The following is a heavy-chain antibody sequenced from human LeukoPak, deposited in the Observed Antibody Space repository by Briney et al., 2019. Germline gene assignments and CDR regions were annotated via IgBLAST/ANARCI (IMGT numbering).Heavy chain of an antibody. J-gene: IGHJ3*02. V-gene: IGHV3-11*01. CDR3: ARGGRPESMGTSTALDI. CDR1: GFIFSDPY. Sequence: GGSLRLSCAASGFIFSDPYMSWIRQAPGKGLEWVSKITGSGDNVFYADSVRGRFTISRDNANNSLYLQMNSLRPEDTGVYYFARGGRPESMGTSTALDIWHKGTMVVVFS. D-gene: IGHD1-1*01. CDR2: ITGSGDNV.